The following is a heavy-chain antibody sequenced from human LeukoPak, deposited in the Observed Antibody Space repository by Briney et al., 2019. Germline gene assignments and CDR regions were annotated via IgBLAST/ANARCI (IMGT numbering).Heavy chain of an antibody. J-gene: IGHJ4*02. CDR1: GYTFTGYY. V-gene: IGHV1-8*03. Sequence: GASVKVSCKASGYTFTGYYMHWVRQATGQGLEWMGWMNPNSGNTGYAQKFQGRVTITRNTSISTAYMELSSLRSEDTAVYYCARVDTAMVTDYWGQGTLVTVSS. CDR2: MNPNSGNT. CDR3: ARVDTAMVTDY. D-gene: IGHD5-18*01.